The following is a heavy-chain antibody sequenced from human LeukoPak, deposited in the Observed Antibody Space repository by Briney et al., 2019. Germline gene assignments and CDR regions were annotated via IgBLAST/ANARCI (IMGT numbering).Heavy chain of an antibody. V-gene: IGHV4-59*01. CDR2: IYYSGST. Sequence: PSETLSLTCTVSGGSISSYYWSWIRQPPGKGQEWIGYIYYSGSTNYNPSLKSRVTISVDTTKNQFSLKLSSVTAADTAVYYCARMGLILPAEFDYWGQGTLVTVSS. CDR1: GGSISSYY. CDR3: ARMGLILPAEFDY. J-gene: IGHJ4*02. D-gene: IGHD2-2*01.